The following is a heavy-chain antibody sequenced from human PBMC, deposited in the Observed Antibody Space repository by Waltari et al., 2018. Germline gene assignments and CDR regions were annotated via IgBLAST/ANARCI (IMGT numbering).Heavy chain of an antibody. D-gene: IGHD3-22*01. J-gene: IGHJ3*01. CDR1: GGSFSGYY. Sequence: QVNLQQWGAGLLKPSETLSLTCAVSGGSFSGYYWSWIRQSPGRGLEWVGESNQSGDTNYNPSLKGRVTTSLDTSTNTFSLKVKLVTAADTAMYFCARRSPISVIVPDEGPCDLWGLGTMVTVSS. V-gene: IGHV4-34*01. CDR2: SNQSGDT. CDR3: ARRSPISVIVPDEGPCDL.